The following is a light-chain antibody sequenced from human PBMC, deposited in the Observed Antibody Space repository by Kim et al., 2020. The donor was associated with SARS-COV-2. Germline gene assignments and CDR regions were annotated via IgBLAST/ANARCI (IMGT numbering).Light chain of an antibody. CDR3: QSYDSSNPVV. Sequence: KTVSISCTRSSCSIASNYVQWYQQRPGSSPTIVFYESNQKPSGVPDRFSGSIDTSSNTASLTITGLKTEDEADYYCQSYDSSNPVVFGGGTQLTVL. V-gene: IGLV6-57*01. J-gene: IGLJ2*01. CDR1: SCSIASNY. CDR2: ESN.